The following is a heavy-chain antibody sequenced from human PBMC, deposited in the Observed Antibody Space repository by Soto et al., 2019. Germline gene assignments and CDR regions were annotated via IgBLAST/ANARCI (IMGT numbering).Heavy chain of an antibody. D-gene: IGHD3-10*01. CDR1: GFSLSTSGVG. CDR2: IYWDDDK. J-gene: IGHJ5*02. V-gene: IGHV2-5*02. Sequence: QITLKESGPTRVKPTQTLALACSFSGFSLSTSGVGVGWIRQSPGKALEWLAVIYWDDDKRYTPSLRSRVTITKDASKIQVGLLMSNMDPVDTCTYYCANRPRWSSSWDSGCFDPWGQGTLVTVSS. CDR3: ANRPRWSSSWDSGCFDP.